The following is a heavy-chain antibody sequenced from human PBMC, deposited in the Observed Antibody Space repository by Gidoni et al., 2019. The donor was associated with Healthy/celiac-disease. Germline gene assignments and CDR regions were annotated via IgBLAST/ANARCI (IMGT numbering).Heavy chain of an antibody. D-gene: IGHD3-9*01. CDR2: IRSKAYGGTT. V-gene: IGHV3-49*03. J-gene: IGHJ4*02. CDR1: GFTSGDYG. Sequence: EVQLAESGGGLVQPGRSRTLSCPAPGFTSGDYGMSWFRQAPGKGLEWVGFIRSKAYGGTTEDAASVKGRFTISRDDSKSIAYLQMNSLKTEDTAVYYCTRERAYYDIVTGYYPLHDYWGQGTLVTVSS. CDR3: TRERAYYDIVTGYYPLHDY.